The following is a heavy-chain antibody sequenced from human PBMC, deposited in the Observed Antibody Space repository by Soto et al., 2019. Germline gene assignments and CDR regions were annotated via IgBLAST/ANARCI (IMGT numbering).Heavy chain of an antibody. D-gene: IGHD4-17*01. CDR2: VNWNDNK. J-gene: IGHJ4*02. Sequence: QITLKESGPTLVEPTQTLTLTCTFSGFSLSTSGVGVGWIRQPPGQALEWLAFVNWNDNKRYSPSLNSRLTITKDTSKDQGVLTMTNMDSVETGTYYCAHRRPTVITPFDYWGQGTLVTVSS. CDR1: GFSLSTSGVG. CDR3: AHRRPTVITPFDY. V-gene: IGHV2-5*01.